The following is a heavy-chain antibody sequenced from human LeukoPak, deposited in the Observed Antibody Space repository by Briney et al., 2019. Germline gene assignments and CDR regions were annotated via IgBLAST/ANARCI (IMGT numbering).Heavy chain of an antibody. CDR3: ARGHGSAFDP. J-gene: IGHJ5*02. Sequence: GASVNVSCKASGYTFTSYGISWVRRAPGQGLEWMGWMHPDNGNTGYTQKFQGRVTMTRNTSITTAYMELRSLRSDDTAVYYCARGHGSAFDPWGQGTLVTVSS. V-gene: IGHV1-8*02. CDR1: GYTFTSYG. CDR2: MHPDNGNT. D-gene: IGHD3-10*01.